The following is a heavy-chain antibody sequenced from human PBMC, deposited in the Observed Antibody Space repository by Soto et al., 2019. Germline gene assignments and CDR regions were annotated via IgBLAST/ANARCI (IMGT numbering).Heavy chain of an antibody. CDR3: ATVGILTGFDY. CDR2: IYYSGST. J-gene: IGHJ4*02. D-gene: IGHD3-9*01. Sequence: SETLSLTCTVSGGSISSSSYYWGWIRQPPGKGLEWIGSIYYSGSTYYNPSLKSRVTISVDTSKNQFSLKLSSVTAADTAVYYCATVGILTGFDYWGQGTLVTVSS. V-gene: IGHV4-39*01. CDR1: GGSISSSSYY.